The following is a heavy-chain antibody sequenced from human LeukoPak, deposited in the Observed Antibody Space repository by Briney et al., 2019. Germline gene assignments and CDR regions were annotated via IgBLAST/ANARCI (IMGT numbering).Heavy chain of an antibody. D-gene: IGHD6-19*01. CDR3: ARARRITVAGYDY. CDR2: ISYDGSNK. CDR1: GFTFSSYA. J-gene: IGHJ4*02. Sequence: GGSLRLSCAASGFTFSSYAMNWVRQAPGKGLEWVAVISYDGSNKYYTDSVKGRFTLPRDNSKNTLYLQMNSLRAEDTAMYYCARARRITVAGYDYWGQGTLVTVSS. V-gene: IGHV3-30*04.